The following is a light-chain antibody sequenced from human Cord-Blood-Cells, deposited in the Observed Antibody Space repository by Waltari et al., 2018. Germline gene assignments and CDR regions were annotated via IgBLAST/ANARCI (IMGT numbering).Light chain of an antibody. Sequence: DIQMTQSPSSLSASVGDRVTITCQASQDISNSLNWYQQKPGKAPKLLIYDASNLETGVPSRFSGSGSGTDLTFTISSLQPEDIATYYCQQYDNLFTFGPGTKVDIK. CDR1: QDISNS. CDR2: DAS. V-gene: IGKV1-33*01. J-gene: IGKJ3*01. CDR3: QQYDNLFT.